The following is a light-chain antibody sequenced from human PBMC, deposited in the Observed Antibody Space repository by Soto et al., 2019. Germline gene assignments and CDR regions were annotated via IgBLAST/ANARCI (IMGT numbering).Light chain of an antibody. CDR3: QQYNGYRWT. Sequence: EIVLTQSPGTLSLSPGERAPLSCGASQSVTSNYLAWYQQKPGQAPRLLIYGASRRATGVPDRFIGSGSGTEFTLTISSLQPDDFATYYCQQYNGYRWTFGQGTKVDIK. J-gene: IGKJ1*01. CDR2: GAS. V-gene: IGKV3-20*01. CDR1: QSVTSNY.